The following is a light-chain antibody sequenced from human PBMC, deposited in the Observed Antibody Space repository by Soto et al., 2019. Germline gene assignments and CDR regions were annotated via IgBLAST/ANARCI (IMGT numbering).Light chain of an antibody. Sequence: DIQMTPSPSTLTGSVGDRVTITCRASQTTSSWLVWYQQKPGKAPKLLSYKASTLKRGVPSRFSGSGSGREIPLTISSLPPDVFATDHCQNYNSYSEAFGEETKVDIK. V-gene: IGKV1-5*03. CDR1: QTTSSW. CDR2: KAS. J-gene: IGKJ1*01. CDR3: QNYNSYSEA.